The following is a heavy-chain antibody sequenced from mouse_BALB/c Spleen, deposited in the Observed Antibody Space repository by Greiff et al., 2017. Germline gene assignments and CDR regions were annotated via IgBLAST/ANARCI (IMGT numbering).Heavy chain of an antibody. Sequence: VHVKQSGPELVKPGASVKMSCKASGYTFTDYYMDWVKQSHGESFEWIGRVNPYNGGTSYNQKFKGKATLTVDKSSSTAYMELNSLTSEDSAVYYCARDVYGRYWGQGTTLTVSS. CDR3: ARDVYGRY. J-gene: IGHJ2*01. CDR2: VNPYNGGT. D-gene: IGHD1-2*01. CDR1: GYTFTDYY. V-gene: IGHV1-19*01.